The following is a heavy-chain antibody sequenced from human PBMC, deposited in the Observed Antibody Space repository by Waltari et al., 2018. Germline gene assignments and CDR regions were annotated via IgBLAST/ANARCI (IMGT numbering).Heavy chain of an antibody. D-gene: IGHD2-15*01. V-gene: IGHV1-69*05. CDR3: ASVLSERGGSPGAFDI. J-gene: IGHJ3*02. CDR2: IIPIFGTA. Sequence: QVQLVQSGAEVKKPGSSVKVSCKASGGTFSSYAISWVRQAPGQGLEWMGGIIPIFGTANYAQKFQGRVTITTDESTSTAYMELSSLRSEDTAVYYCASVLSERGGSPGAFDIWGQGTMVTVSS. CDR1: GGTFSSYA.